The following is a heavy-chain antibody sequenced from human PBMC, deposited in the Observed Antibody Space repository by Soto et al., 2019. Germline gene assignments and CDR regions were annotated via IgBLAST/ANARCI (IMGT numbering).Heavy chain of an antibody. V-gene: IGHV4-39*01. J-gene: IGHJ5*02. CDR1: VVPIGTFDNY. CDR3: ATTIIHGSRYTDFEL. CDR2: VYYVGSP. Sequence: WGTLTLTCSFSVVPIGTFDNYWACICPAPGKGLEWIGSVYYVGSPFYNPSLKSRVTMSIDKTKNQFSMNLTSVTATDTAVYYCATTIIHGSRYTDFELRGQGRTVSVSS. D-gene: IGHD5-18*01.